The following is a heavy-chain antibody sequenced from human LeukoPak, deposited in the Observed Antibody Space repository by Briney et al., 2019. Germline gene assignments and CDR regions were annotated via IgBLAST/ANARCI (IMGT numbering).Heavy chain of an antibody. Sequence: PGGSLRLSCAASGFTFSSYSMNWVRQAPGKGLEWVAVVSYDGSNKYYADSVKGRFTISRDNSKNTLYLQMNSLRAEDTAVYYCVKDWGNWGYGYYFDHWGQGTLVTVSS. CDR2: VSYDGSNK. J-gene: IGHJ4*02. V-gene: IGHV3-30*18. CDR3: VKDWGNWGYGYYFDH. D-gene: IGHD7-27*01. CDR1: GFTFSSYS.